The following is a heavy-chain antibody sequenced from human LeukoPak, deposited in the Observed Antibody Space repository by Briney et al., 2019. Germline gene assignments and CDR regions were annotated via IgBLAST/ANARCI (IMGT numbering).Heavy chain of an antibody. D-gene: IGHD5-18*01. CDR3: ARGGAYSYGYVGY. J-gene: IGHJ4*02. CDR1: GFTFSSYG. V-gene: IGHV3-74*01. CDR2: INSHGSTT. Sequence: GGTLRLSCAASGFTFSSYGMSWVRQAPGKGLVWVSCINSHGSTTSYADSVKGRFTISRDNAKNTVYLQLNSLRAEDTAVYYCARGGAYSYGYVGYWGQGTLVTVSS.